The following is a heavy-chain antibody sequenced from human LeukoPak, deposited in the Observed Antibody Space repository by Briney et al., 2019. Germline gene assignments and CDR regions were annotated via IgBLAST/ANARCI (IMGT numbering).Heavy chain of an antibody. CDR1: GGSISGHY. V-gene: IGHV4-4*09. CDR3: ARLPLGYYYMDV. Sequence: SETLSLTCTVSGGSISGHYWSWIRQPPGRGLEWIGYIYTSGSTKYNPSLKSRVTMSVDTSKNQFSLKLSSVTAADTAVYYCARLPLGYYYMDVWGKGTTVTVSS. J-gene: IGHJ6*03. CDR2: IYTSGST.